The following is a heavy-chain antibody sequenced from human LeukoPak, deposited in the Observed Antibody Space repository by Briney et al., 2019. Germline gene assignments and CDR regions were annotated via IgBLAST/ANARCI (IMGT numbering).Heavy chain of an antibody. Sequence: SETLSLTCSVSGDSISTYHWNWIRKPPGKGLEWIGYMQSTGNSNYNPSLKNRVNIFVDMSKNQFVLNLRSVTAADTAVYYCARDKRHSYGRYFDPWGQGMLVTVSS. D-gene: IGHD5-18*01. V-gene: IGHV4-59*01. CDR3: ARDKRHSYGRYFDP. J-gene: IGHJ4*02. CDR2: MQSTGNS. CDR1: GDSISTYH.